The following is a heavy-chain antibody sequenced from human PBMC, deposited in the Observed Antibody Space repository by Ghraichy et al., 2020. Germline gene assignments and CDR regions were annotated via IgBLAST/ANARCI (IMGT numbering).Heavy chain of an antibody. J-gene: IGHJ4*02. V-gene: IGHV4-34*01. D-gene: IGHD1-26*01. CDR3: ARRSGSYYYFDY. CDR2: INHSGST. Sequence: ETLSLTCAVYGGSFSGYYWSWIRQPPGKGLEWIGEINHSGSTNYNPSLKSRVTISVDTSKNQFSLKLSSVTAADTAVYYCARRSGSYYYFDYWGQGTLVTVS. CDR1: GGSFSGYY.